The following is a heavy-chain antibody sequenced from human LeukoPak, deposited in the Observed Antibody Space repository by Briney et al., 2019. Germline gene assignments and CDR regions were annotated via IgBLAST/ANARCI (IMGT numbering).Heavy chain of an antibody. V-gene: IGHV3-7*03. CDR1: GFTFSSYW. D-gene: IGHD6-19*01. CDR2: IKQDGSEK. J-gene: IGHJ4*02. CDR3: AGDLAVAGTGSDY. Sequence: PGGSLRLSCAASGFTFSSYWMSWVRQAPGKGLEWVANIKQDGSEKYYVDSVKGRFTISRDNAMNSLYLQMNSLRAEDTAVYYCAGDLAVAGTGSDYWGQGTLVTVSS.